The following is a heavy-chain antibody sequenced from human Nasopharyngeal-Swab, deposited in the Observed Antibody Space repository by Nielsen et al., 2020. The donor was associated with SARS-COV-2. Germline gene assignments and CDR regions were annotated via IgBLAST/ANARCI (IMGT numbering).Heavy chain of an antibody. D-gene: IGHD3-10*01. Sequence: SETLSLTCTVSGGSISSGGYYWSWIRQHPGKGLEWIGYIYYSGSTYYNPSLKSRVTISVDTSKNQFSLKLSSVTAADTAVYYCARRGKIWFGDRSFDYWGQGTLVIVSS. CDR1: GGSISSGGYY. CDR2: IYYSGST. CDR3: ARRGKIWFGDRSFDY. J-gene: IGHJ4*02. V-gene: IGHV4-31*03.